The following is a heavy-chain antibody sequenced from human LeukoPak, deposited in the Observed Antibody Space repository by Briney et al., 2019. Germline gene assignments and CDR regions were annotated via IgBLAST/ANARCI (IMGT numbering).Heavy chain of an antibody. J-gene: IGHJ6*02. CDR1: GFTFSSYA. V-gene: IGHV3-23*01. CDR3: ARDILTGYVHYYGMDV. Sequence: GGSLRLSCAASGFTFSSYAMSWVRQAPGKGLEWVSAISGSGGSTYYADSVKGRFTISRDNSKNTLHLQMNSLRAEDTAVYYCARDILTGYVHYYGMDVWGQGTTVTVSS. D-gene: IGHD3-9*01. CDR2: ISGSGGST.